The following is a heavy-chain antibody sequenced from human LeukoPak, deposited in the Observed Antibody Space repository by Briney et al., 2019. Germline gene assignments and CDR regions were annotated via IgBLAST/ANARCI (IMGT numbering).Heavy chain of an antibody. D-gene: IGHD2-2*01. CDR3: AGGSTSYLDY. CDR1: GVTVSSNY. J-gene: IGHJ4*02. V-gene: IGHV3-66*01. CDR2: IYSGGST. Sequence: GGSLRLSCAASGVTVSSNYMSWVRQAPGQGLEWVSVIYSGGSTYYADSVKGRFTISRDNSKNTLYLQMNSLRAEDTAVYYCAGGSTSYLDYWGQGTLVTVSS.